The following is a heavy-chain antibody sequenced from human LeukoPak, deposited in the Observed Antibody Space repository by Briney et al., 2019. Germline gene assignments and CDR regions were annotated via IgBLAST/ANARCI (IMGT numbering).Heavy chain of an antibody. Sequence: ASVKVSCKASGHTFTSYDINWVRQATGQGLEWMGWMNPNSGNTGYAQKFQGRVTMTRNTSIRTAYMELSSLRSEDTAVYYCARGYDYGGNYIIYWGQGTLVTVSS. CDR1: GHTFTSYD. CDR3: ARGYDYGGNYIIY. CDR2: MNPNSGNT. D-gene: IGHD4-23*01. J-gene: IGHJ4*02. V-gene: IGHV1-8*01.